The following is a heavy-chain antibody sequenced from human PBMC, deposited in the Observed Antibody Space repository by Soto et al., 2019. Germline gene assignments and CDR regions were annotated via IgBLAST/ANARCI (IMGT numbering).Heavy chain of an antibody. CDR3: ARGVGSSPPRY. CDR2: IYDSGSP. J-gene: IGHJ4*02. Sequence: QVQLQESGPGQVKPSETLSLKCTISGGSISVYYCSWIRQPPGQALEWIGYIYDSGSPYYNPSLRSRVIISAATSKNQFSLELTSATAADTAVYYCARGVGSSPPRYWGRGTLVTVSS. D-gene: IGHD1-26*01. V-gene: IGHV4-59*01. CDR1: GGSISVYY.